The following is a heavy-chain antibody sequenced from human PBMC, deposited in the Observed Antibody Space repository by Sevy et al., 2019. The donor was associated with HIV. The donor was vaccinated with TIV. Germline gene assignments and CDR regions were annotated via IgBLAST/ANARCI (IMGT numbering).Heavy chain of an antibody. CDR1: GGSISRSSYD. CDR2: IFYNGNT. V-gene: IGHV4-39*01. CDR3: ARHGGIVDRAFDY. J-gene: IGHJ4*02. D-gene: IGHD2-21*01. Sequence: SETLSLTCTVSGGSISRSSYDWGWIRQPPGKGLEWIATIFYNGNTYYNPSLKSRVSISVDTSKNQFSLKLKSVTAADTALYYWARHGGIVDRAFDYWGQGTLVTVSS.